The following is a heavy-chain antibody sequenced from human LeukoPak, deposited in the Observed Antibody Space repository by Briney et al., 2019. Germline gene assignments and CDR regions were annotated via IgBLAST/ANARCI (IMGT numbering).Heavy chain of an antibody. CDR1: GFTFSSYA. CDR3: ARGRASLVRAGTIDY. V-gene: IGHV3-30*04. J-gene: IGHJ4*02. Sequence: GRSLRLSCAASGFTFSSYAMHWVRQAPGKGLEGVAVISYDGSNKYYADSVKGRFTISRDNSKNTLYLQMNSLRAEDTAVYYCARGRASLVRAGTIDYWGQGTLVTVSS. CDR2: ISYDGSNK. D-gene: IGHD1-1*01.